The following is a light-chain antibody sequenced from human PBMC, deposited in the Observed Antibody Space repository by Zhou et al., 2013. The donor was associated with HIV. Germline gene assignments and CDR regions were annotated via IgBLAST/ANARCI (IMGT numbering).Light chain of an antibody. CDR1: QSLVHSDGITY. CDR3: MQALQTRIT. V-gene: IGKV2-30*02. J-gene: IGKJ5*01. Sequence: DVVLTQSPLSLPVTLGQPASISCRSSQSLVHSDGITYLNWFHQRPGQSPRRLIYKVSNRDSGVPDRVSGSGSATDFTLKISRVEAEDVGIYYCMQALQTRITFGQGTRLEIK. CDR2: KVS.